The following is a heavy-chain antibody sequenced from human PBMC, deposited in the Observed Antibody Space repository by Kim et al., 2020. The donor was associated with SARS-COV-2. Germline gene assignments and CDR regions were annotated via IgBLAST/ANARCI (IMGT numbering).Heavy chain of an antibody. CDR3: ARSRSSGWYSGWFDP. J-gene: IGHJ5*02. CDR2: ISAYNGNT. V-gene: IGHV1-18*04. Sequence: ASVKVSCKASGYTFTSYGISWVRQAPGQGLEWMGWISAYNGNTNYAQKLQGRVTMTTDTSTSTAYMELRSLRSDDTAVYYCARSRSSGWYSGWFDPWGQGTLVTVSS. D-gene: IGHD6-19*01. CDR1: GYTFTSYG.